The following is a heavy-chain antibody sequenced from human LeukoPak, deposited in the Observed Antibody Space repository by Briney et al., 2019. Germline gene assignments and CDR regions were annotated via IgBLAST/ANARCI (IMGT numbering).Heavy chain of an antibody. V-gene: IGHV3-23*01. CDR3: AKKGDYDILTGQKDWFDP. CDR1: GFTFSNYA. CDR2: ISASGGTT. Sequence: TGGSLRLPCAASGFTFSNYAMSWVRQAPGKGPEWVSAISASGGTTYYADSVKGRFTISRDNSKNTLYLQMNSLRAEDTAVYYCAKKGDYDILTGQKDWFDPWGQGTLVTVSS. J-gene: IGHJ5*02. D-gene: IGHD3-9*01.